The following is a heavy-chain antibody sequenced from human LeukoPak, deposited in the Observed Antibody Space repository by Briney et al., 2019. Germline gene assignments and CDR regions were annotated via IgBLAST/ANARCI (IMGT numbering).Heavy chain of an antibody. Sequence: ASVKVSCTASGYTFTGYYMHWVRQAPGQGLEWMGWINPNSGGTNYAQKFQGWVTMTRDTSISTAYMELSRLRSDDTAVCYCARGETGPYYYGMDVWGQGTTVTVSS. CDR3: ARGETGPYYYGMDV. V-gene: IGHV1-2*04. CDR2: INPNSGGT. D-gene: IGHD1-14*01. J-gene: IGHJ6*02. CDR1: GYTFTGYY.